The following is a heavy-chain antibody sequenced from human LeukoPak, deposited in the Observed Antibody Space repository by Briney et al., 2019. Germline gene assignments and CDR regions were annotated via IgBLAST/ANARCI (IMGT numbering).Heavy chain of an antibody. CDR2: INPSVGST. CDR3: AMAFDYYGSGSYHYYYGMDV. D-gene: IGHD3-10*01. V-gene: IGHV1-46*01. Sequence: ASVKVSCKASGYTFTSYYMRWVRQAPVQGLEWMGIINPSVGSTSYAQKFQGRVTMTRDTSTSTVYMELSSLRSEDTAVYYCAMAFDYYGSGSYHYYYGMDVWGQGTTVTVSS. J-gene: IGHJ6*02. CDR1: GYTFTSYY.